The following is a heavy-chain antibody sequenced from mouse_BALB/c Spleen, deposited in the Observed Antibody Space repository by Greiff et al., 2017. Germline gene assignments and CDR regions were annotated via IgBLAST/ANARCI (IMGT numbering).Heavy chain of an antibody. Sequence: EVKVVESGPSLVKPSQTLSLTCSVTGDSITSGYWNWIRKFPGNKLEYMGYISYSGSTYYNPSLKSRISITRDTSKNQYYLQLNSVTTEDTATYYCARAPYYGPWFAYWGQGTLVTVSA. V-gene: IGHV3-8*02. J-gene: IGHJ3*01. CDR2: ISYSGST. D-gene: IGHD1-2*01. CDR3: ARAPYYGPWFAY. CDR1: GDSITSGY.